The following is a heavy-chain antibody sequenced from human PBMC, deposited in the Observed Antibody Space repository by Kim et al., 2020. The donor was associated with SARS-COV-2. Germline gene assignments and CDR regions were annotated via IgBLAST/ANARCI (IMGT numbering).Heavy chain of an antibody. J-gene: IGHJ5*02. Sequence: GSTSYARKFQGRVTMTRDTSTSTVYRELSSLRSEDTAVYYCARSGGGFDPWGQGTLVTVSS. CDR3: ARSGGGFDP. D-gene: IGHD2-15*01. V-gene: IGHV1-46*01. CDR2: GST.